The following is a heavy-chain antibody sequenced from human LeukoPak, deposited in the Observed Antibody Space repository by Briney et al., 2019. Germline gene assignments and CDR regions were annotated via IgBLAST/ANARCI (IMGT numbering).Heavy chain of an antibody. J-gene: IGHJ4*02. D-gene: IGHD3-10*01. CDR3: ARRTVRTPFDY. V-gene: IGHV4-39*01. CDR2: MSYSGST. Sequence: SETLSLTCTVSGDSNTSSNYYWGWIRQPPRKGLEWIGSMSYSGSTYYNPSLKSRVTISVDTSKNQFSLKLSSVSAADTAVYYCARRTVRTPFDYWGQGALVTVSS. CDR1: GDSNTSSNYY.